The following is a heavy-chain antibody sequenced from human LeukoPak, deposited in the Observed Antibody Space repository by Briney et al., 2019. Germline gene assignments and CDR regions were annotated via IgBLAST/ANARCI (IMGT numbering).Heavy chain of an antibody. D-gene: IGHD3-22*01. CDR1: GGSFSGYY. CDR3: ARGRRIYYDSSGYVSY. Sequence: SETLSLTCAVYGGSFSGYYWSWTRQPPGKGLEWIGEINHSGSTNYNPSLKSRVTISVDTSKNQFSLKLSSVTAADTAVYYCARGRRIYYDSSGYVSYWGQGTLVTVSS. CDR2: INHSGST. V-gene: IGHV4-34*01. J-gene: IGHJ4*02.